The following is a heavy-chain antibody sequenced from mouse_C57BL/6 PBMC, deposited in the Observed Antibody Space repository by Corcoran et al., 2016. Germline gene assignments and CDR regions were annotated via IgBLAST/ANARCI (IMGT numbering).Heavy chain of an antibody. CDR1: GYTFTEYY. Sequence: EVQLQQSGPELVKPGASVTISCKASGYTFTEYYMNWVKQSHGKSLEWIGDINPNNGGTSYNQKFKGKATLTVDKSSSTAYMELRSLTSEDSAVYYCARINYWGQGTTLTVSS. CDR3: ARINY. D-gene: IGHD2-4*01. V-gene: IGHV1-26*01. J-gene: IGHJ2*01. CDR2: INPNNGGT.